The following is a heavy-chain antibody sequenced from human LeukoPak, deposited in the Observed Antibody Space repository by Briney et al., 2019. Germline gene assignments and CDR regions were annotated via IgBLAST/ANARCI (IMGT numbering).Heavy chain of an antibody. J-gene: IGHJ4*02. Sequence: SETLSLNCTVSGGSISSYYWSWIRQPPGKGLEWIGYIYYSGSTNYNPSLKSRVTISVDTSKNQFSLKLSSVTAADTAVYYCARGGVGYYDFWSGYYTGVGIDYWGQGTLVTVSS. D-gene: IGHD3-3*01. CDR1: GGSISSYY. CDR3: ARGGVGYYDFWSGYYTGVGIDY. V-gene: IGHV4-59*01. CDR2: IYYSGST.